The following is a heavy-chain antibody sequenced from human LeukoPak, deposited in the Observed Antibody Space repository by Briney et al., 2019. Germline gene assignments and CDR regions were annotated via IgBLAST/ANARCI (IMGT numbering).Heavy chain of an antibody. D-gene: IGHD6-13*01. CDR3: ARVTEYSTAGMRY. CDR2: ISSDGSTT. J-gene: IGHJ4*02. Sequence: GGSLRLSCAASEFTFSNYWMHWVRQAPGKGLVWVSRISSDGSTTTYADSVKGRFTISRDNAKNTMYLQMNSLRAEDTALYYCARVTEYSTAGMRYWGQGIQVTVSS. V-gene: IGHV3-74*01. CDR1: EFTFSNYW.